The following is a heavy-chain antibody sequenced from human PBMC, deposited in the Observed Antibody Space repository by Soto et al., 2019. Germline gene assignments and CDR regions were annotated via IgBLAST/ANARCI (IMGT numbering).Heavy chain of an antibody. CDR2: ISAYNGNT. Sequence: ASVKVSCKASGYTFTSYGISWVRQAPVQGLEWMGWISAYNGNTNYAQKIQGRATMTTDTSTSTAYMELRSLRSDVTAVYYCAKLPLVLALGFDYWGQGTLVTVCS. J-gene: IGHJ4*02. CDR3: AKLPLVLALGFDY. V-gene: IGHV1-18*01. CDR1: GYTFTSYG.